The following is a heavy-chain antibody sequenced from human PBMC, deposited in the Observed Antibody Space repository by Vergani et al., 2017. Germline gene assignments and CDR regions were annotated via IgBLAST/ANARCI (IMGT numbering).Heavy chain of an antibody. CDR1: GFTFSSYA. CDR2: ISGSGGST. D-gene: IGHD2-15*01. J-gene: IGHJ4*02. V-gene: IGHV3-23*01. CDR3: AKAGDIVVVVAATDFDY. Sequence: EVQLLESGGGLVQPGGSLRLSCAASGFTFSSYAMSWVRQAPGKGLEWVSAISGSGGSTYYADSVKGRFTISRDNSKNTLYLQMNSLRAEDTAVYYCAKAGDIVVVVAATDFDYWGQGTLVTVSS.